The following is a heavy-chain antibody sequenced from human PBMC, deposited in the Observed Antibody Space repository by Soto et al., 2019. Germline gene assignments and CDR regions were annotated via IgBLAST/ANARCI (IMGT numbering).Heavy chain of an antibody. CDR1: GFTFNIYG. Sequence: GGSLRLSCAASGFTFNIYGMHWVRQAPDKGREWVALISYDGSNQYYADSVKGRFTISRDNSKNTLFLQMKSLRADDTAVYYCAKDQASGQGSFDSWGQGTLVTVSS. CDR3: AKDQASGQGSFDS. CDR2: ISYDGSNQ. V-gene: IGHV3-30*18. J-gene: IGHJ4*02.